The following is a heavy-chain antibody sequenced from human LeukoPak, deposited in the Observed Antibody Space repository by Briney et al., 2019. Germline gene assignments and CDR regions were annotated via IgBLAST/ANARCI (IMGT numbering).Heavy chain of an antibody. J-gene: IGHJ4*02. CDR1: GFTFSDYY. CDR3: ASSRGIVALDY. V-gene: IGHV4-34*01. CDR2: INHSGST. Sequence: LRLSCAASGFTFSDYYWSWIRQPPGKGLEWIGEINHSGSTNYNPSLKSRVTISVDTSKNQFSLKLSSVTAADTAVYYCASSRGIVALDYWGQGTLVTVSS. D-gene: IGHD5-12*01.